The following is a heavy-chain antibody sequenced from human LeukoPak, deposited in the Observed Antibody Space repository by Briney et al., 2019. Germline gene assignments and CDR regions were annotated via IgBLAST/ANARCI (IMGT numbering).Heavy chain of an antibody. CDR1: GFTFSSYT. CDR2: IKQDGSEK. D-gene: IGHD3-22*01. CDR3: ARESITMIVVVRGYYYYMDV. V-gene: IGHV3-7*01. Sequence: GGSLRLSCAASGFTFSSYTMSWVRQAPGKGLEWVANIKQDGSEKYYVDSVKGRFTISRDNAKNSLYLQMNSLRAEDTAVYYCARESITMIVVVRGYYYYMDVWGKGTTVTVSS. J-gene: IGHJ6*03.